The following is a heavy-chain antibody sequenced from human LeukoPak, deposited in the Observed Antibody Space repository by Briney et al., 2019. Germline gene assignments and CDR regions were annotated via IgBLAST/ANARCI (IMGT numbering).Heavy chain of an antibody. CDR2: INPNSGGT. CDR1: GYIFTGYY. CDR3: ARDTYSGSYFDY. Sequence: ASVKVSCKASGYIFTGYYMHWVRQAPGQGLEWMGWINPNSGGTNYAQKFQGRVTMTRDTSISTAYMELSRLRSDDTAVYYCARDTYSGSYFDYWGQGTLVTVSS. D-gene: IGHD1-26*01. V-gene: IGHV1-2*02. J-gene: IGHJ4*02.